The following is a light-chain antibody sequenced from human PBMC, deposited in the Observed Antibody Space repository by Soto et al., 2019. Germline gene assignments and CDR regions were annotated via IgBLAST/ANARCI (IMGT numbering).Light chain of an antibody. CDR3: QHYYSYSDA. V-gene: IGKV1-5*03. J-gene: IGKJ1*01. CDR1: QTISSW. CDR2: KAS. Sequence: DIQMTQSPSTLSGSVGDRVTITCRASQTISSWLAWYQQKPGKAPKLLIYKASTLKSGVPSRFSGRGSGTEFTLTISSLQPDDFATYYCQHYYSYSDAFGQGTKVELK.